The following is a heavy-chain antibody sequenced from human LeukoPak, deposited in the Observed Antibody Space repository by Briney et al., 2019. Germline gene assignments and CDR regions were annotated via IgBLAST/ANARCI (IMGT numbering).Heavy chain of an antibody. CDR2: IYPGDSDT. D-gene: IGHD4-4*01. Sequence: GESLKISCKGSGYSFTSYWIGWVRQMPGKGLEWMGIIYPGDSDTRYSPSFQGQVTISADKSISTAYLQWSSLKASDTAMYYCARPLWATVTTSDGMDVWGQGTTVTVSS. CDR1: GYSFTSYW. J-gene: IGHJ6*02. V-gene: IGHV5-51*01. CDR3: ARPLWATVTTSDGMDV.